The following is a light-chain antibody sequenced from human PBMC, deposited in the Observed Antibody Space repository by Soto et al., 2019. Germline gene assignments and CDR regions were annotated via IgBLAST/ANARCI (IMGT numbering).Light chain of an antibody. V-gene: IGLV2-14*03. Sequence: SVLTQPASVSGSPGQSITVSCTGTSSDIGGYNYVSWYQQHPGKAPKLIINNVSNRPSGISDRFSGSKSGNTASLTISGLQAEDEADYYCSSYTSSRTVVFGGGTKLTVL. CDR2: NVS. CDR3: SSYTSSRTVV. J-gene: IGLJ2*01. CDR1: SSDIGGYNY.